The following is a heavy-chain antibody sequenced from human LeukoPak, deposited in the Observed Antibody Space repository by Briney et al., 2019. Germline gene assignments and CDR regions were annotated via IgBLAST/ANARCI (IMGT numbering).Heavy chain of an antibody. J-gene: IGHJ4*02. CDR1: GYTFTGYY. CDR3: ARASSDSSGFFDY. CDR2: INPNSGGT. Sequence: ASVKVSCKASGYTFTGYYMHWVRQAPGQGLEWMGWINPNSGGTNYAQKFQGWVTMTRDTSISTAYMELSRLRSDDTAVYYCARASSDSSGFFDYWGQGTLVTVSS. V-gene: IGHV1-2*04. D-gene: IGHD3-22*01.